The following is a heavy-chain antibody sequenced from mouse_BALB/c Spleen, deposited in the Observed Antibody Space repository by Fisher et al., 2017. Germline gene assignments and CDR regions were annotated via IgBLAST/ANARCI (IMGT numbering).Heavy chain of an antibody. V-gene: IGHV1-84*01. Sequence: KFKGKATLTVDKSSSTAYMQLSSLTSVDSAVYFCARSMGLRQAMDYWGQGTSVTVSS. CDR3: ARSMGLRQAMDY. D-gene: IGHD2-4*01. J-gene: IGHJ4*01.